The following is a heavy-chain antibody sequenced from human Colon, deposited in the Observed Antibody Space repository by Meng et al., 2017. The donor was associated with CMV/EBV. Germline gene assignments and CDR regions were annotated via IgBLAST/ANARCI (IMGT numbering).Heavy chain of an antibody. CDR2: INYSGNS. J-gene: IGHJ4*02. D-gene: IGHD2-2*01. V-gene: IGHV4-38-2*02. Sequence: SETLSLTCSVSGYSISSGHYWGWVRQPPGKGLEWIGSINYSGNSYYSPSLKSRVTVSVDTSKNQFSLNLSSVTAADTAVYYCARYCSATSCRPQWGQGTLVTVSS. CDR3: ARYCSATSCRPQ. CDR1: GYSISSGHY.